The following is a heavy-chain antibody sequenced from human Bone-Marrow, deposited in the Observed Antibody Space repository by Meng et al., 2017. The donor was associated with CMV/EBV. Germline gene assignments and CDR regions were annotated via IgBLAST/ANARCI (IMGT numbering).Heavy chain of an antibody. J-gene: IGHJ6*01. V-gene: IGHV3-15*01. D-gene: IGHD3-16*01. CDR2: IKSKTDGGTT. CDR1: GFTFSNAW. Sequence: GESLKISCAASGFTFSNAWMSWVRQAPGKGLEWVGRIKSKTDGGTTDYAAPVKGRFTISRDDSKNTLYLQMNSLKTEDTAVYYCTRGSYYYYGMDVWGQGTTVTVYS. CDR3: TRGSYYYYGMDV.